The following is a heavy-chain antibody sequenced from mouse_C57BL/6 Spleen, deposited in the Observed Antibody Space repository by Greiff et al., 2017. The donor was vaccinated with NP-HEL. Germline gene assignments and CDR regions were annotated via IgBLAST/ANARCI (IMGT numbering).Heavy chain of an antibody. J-gene: IGHJ1*03. D-gene: IGHD1-1*01. V-gene: IGHV1-80*01. CDR3: ARDRSNWYFDV. CDR2: IYPGDGDT. Sequence: QVQLKESGAELVKPGASVKISCKASGYAFSSYWMNWVKQRPGKGLEWIGQIYPGDGDTNYNGKFKGKATLTADKSSSTAYMQLSSLTSEDSAVYFCARDRSNWYFDVWGTGTTVTVSS. CDR1: GYAFSSYW.